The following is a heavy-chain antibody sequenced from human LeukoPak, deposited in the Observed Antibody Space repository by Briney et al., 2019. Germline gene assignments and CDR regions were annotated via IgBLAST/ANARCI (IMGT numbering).Heavy chain of an antibody. CDR2: VDSGERSA. CDR3: VREKAAGGIQFDY. Sequence: QAGGSLRLSCAASGFTFNTYWMHWVRQAPGKGLVWVSRVDSGERSATYADSVKGRFTISRDNAKNTLYLQMNSLRAEDTAVYYCVREKAAGGIQFDYWGQGTLVTVSS. D-gene: IGHD6-13*01. J-gene: IGHJ4*02. V-gene: IGHV3-74*01. CDR1: GFTFNTYW.